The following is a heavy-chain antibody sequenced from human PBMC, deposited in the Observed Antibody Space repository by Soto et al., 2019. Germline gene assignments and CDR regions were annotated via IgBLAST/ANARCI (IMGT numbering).Heavy chain of an antibody. CDR1: GDTFSGYP. Sequence: QVQLVQSGAELKKPGSSVKVSCKASGDTFSGYPINWVRQAPGEGLEWMGRIIPVFGKTNDAQRFEGRVTFTAYESTNAAYIELRGLLSEDTAVYYCARDGGFGELKYWGPGTLVTVSS. CDR3: ARDGGFGELKY. J-gene: IGHJ4*02. D-gene: IGHD3-10*01. V-gene: IGHV1-69*18. CDR2: IIPVFGKT.